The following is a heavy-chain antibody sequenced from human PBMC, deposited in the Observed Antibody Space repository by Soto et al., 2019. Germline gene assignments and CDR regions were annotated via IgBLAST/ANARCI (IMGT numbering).Heavy chain of an antibody. CDR1: GFTVSNNY. J-gene: IGHJ4*02. CDR3: GTHPGGGGY. Sequence: EVQLVESGGGLIQPGGSLRLSCAVSGFTVSNNYMSWVRQAPGKGLEGVSVIYSGGYTAYGDSVKGRFTISRDNSKNTQLPKMNGPGAPRPAFFFCGTHPGGGGYWGQGTLVTVSS. D-gene: IGHD3-10*01. V-gene: IGHV3-53*01. CDR2: IYSGGYT.